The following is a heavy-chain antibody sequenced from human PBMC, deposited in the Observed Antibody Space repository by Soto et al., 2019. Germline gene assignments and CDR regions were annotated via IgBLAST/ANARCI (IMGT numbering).Heavy chain of an antibody. J-gene: IGHJ4*02. CDR3: TLHVVVVTSIHNYFNY. CDR2: IKSKTDGEAT. V-gene: IGHV3-15*01. D-gene: IGHD2-21*02. CDR1: GFTFANAW. Sequence: LRLSCAASGFTFANAWMSWVRQAPGKGLEWVGRIKSKTDGEATDYAAPVKGRFSISRDDSKNTMFLQMNSLQIEDTAIYYCTLHVVVVTSIHNYFNYWGQGTRVTVS.